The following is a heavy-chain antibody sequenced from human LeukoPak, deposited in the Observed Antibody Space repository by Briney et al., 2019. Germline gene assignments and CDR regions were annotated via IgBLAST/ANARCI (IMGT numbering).Heavy chain of an antibody. V-gene: IGHV4-4*07. Sequence: SETLSLTCTVSDGSISSYYWSWIRQPAGKGLEWIGRIYTSGSTNYNPSLKSRVTMSVDTSKNQFSLKLSSVTAADTAVYYCAGTYYYDSSGYYFDYWGQGTLVTVSS. CDR1: DGSISSYY. D-gene: IGHD3-22*01. CDR3: AGTYYYDSSGYYFDY. J-gene: IGHJ4*02. CDR2: IYTSGST.